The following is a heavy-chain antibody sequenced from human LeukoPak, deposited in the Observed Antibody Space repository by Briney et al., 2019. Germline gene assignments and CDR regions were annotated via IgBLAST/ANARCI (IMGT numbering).Heavy chain of an antibody. D-gene: IGHD6-6*01. CDR1: GFIFSRYW. Sequence: GGSLRLSCAASGFIFSRYWMSWVRQAPGKGLEWVANIKQDGSDKVYVDSVKGRFTVSRDNAKSSLYLQLNSLRAEDTAVYFCARDPGPSTAAWGAFDIWGQGTVVAVSS. V-gene: IGHV3-7*01. CDR2: IKQDGSDK. CDR3: ARDPGPSTAAWGAFDI. J-gene: IGHJ3*02.